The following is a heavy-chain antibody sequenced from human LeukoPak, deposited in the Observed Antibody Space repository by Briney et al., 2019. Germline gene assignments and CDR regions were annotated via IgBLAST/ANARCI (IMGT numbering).Heavy chain of an antibody. CDR2: IRSKAYGGTT. V-gene: IGHV3-49*04. CDR3: RGGVLRFLEWQLGDYYYMDV. CDR1: GFTFGDYA. J-gene: IGHJ6*03. Sequence: GGSLRLSCTASGFTFGDYAMSWVRQAPGKGLEWVGFIRSKAYGGTTEYAASVKGRFTISRDDSKSIAYLQMNSLKTEDTAVYYCRGGVLRFLEWQLGDYYYMDVWGKGTTVTVSS. D-gene: IGHD3-3*01.